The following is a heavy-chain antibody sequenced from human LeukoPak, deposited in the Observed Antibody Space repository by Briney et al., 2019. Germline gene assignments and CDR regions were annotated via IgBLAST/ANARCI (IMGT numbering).Heavy chain of an antibody. Sequence: PSETLSLTCTVSGGSISSYYWSWIRQPAGKGLEWIGRIYTSGSTNYNPSLKSRVTMSVDTSKNQFSLKLSSVTAADTAVYYCGXAVXGXEPXRNYYYYGMDVWGQGTTVTVSX. V-gene: IGHV4-4*07. J-gene: IGHJ6*02. D-gene: IGHD6-19*01. CDR2: IYTSGST. CDR1: GGSISSYY. CDR3: GXAVXGXEPXRNYYYYGMDV.